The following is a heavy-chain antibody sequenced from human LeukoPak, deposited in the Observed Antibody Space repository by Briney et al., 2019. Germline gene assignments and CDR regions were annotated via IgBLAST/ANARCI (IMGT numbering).Heavy chain of an antibody. CDR2: ITTRSAT. Sequence: QTGGSLRLSCAASGFTFSSYSMNWVRQAPGKGLEWVSYITTRSATYYTGSVKGRFTISRDSSKNTLYLQMNGLRGDDTAVYYCVKDLPVLHYWGQGTLVTVSS. CDR1: GFTFSSYS. D-gene: IGHD3-16*01. CDR3: VKDLPVLHY. V-gene: IGHV3-48*04. J-gene: IGHJ4*02.